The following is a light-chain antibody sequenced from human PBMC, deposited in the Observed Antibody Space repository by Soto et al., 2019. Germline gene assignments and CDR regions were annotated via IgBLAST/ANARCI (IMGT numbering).Light chain of an antibody. J-gene: IGKJ2*01. V-gene: IGKV1-39*01. CDR3: QQSYSLPYT. CDR1: QSITSY. CDR2: AAS. Sequence: DIQMTQSPSSLSASVGDRVTITCRTSQSITSYVNWFQQKPGKAPKLLISAASSLQSGVPSRFSGSGSGTDLTLTISSLQPEDFASYFCQQSYSLPYTFGQGTKLEI.